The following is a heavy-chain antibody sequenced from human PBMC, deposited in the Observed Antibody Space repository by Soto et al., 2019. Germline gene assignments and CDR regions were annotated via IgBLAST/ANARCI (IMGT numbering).Heavy chain of an antibody. CDR1: GYTFTSYA. CDR2: MGTYNGNT. V-gene: IGHV1-18*01. Sequence: ASVKVSCKASGYTFTSYAMHWVRQAPGQRLEWMGWMGTYNGNTDYGQKFQGRVTMTTETPTSTAYIELRSLRSDDTAVYYCARVRAELGCCSGGSCLPYYYGMDVWGQGTTVTVSS. CDR3: ARVRAELGCCSGGSCLPYYYGMDV. D-gene: IGHD2-15*01. J-gene: IGHJ6*02.